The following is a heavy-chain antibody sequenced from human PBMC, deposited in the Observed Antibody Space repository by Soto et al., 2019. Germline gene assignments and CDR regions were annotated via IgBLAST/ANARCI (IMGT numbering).Heavy chain of an antibody. V-gene: IGHV4-30-2*01. CDR3: ARGLGYYDSSGYYSGDWFDP. D-gene: IGHD3-22*01. J-gene: IGHJ5*02. CDR1: GGSISSGGYS. Sequence: PSETLSLTCAVSGGSISSGGYSWSWIRQPPGKGLEWIGYIYHSGSTYHNPSLKSRVTISVDRSKNQFSLKLSSVTAADTAVYYCARGLGYYDSSGYYSGDWFDPWGQGTLVTVSS. CDR2: IYHSGST.